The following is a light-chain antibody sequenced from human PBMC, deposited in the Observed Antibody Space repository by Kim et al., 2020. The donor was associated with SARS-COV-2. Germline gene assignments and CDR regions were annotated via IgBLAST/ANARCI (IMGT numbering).Light chain of an antibody. V-gene: IGKV1-27*01. CDR2: AAS. Sequence: DIQMTQSPSSLSASVGDRVTITCRASQHINSYLAWYQQKPGKVPKLLIYAASTLQSGVPSRLSGSGSGTDFTLTISSLQPEDFATYYCQKYNSAPLTFGPGTKVDIK. J-gene: IGKJ3*01. CDR1: QHINSY. CDR3: QKYNSAPLT.